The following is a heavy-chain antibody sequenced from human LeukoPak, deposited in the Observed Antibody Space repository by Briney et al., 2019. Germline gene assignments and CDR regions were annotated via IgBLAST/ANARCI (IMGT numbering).Heavy chain of an antibody. J-gene: IGHJ6*02. D-gene: IGHD6-19*01. Sequence: ASVKVSCKASGYTFTNYYMHWVRPAPGQGLEWMGIINPSGCSTSYAQKFQGRVTMTRDTSTSTVYMELSSLRSEDTAVYYCARDSAVAGPLKVYYYYGMDVWGQGTTVTVSS. CDR1: GYTFTNYY. CDR3: ARDSAVAGPLKVYYYYGMDV. V-gene: IGHV1-46*01. CDR2: INPSGCST.